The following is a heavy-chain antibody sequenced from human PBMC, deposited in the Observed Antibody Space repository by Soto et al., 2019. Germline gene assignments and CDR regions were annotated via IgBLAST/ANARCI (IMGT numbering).Heavy chain of an antibody. CDR2: ISGSGGST. J-gene: IGHJ4*02. Sequence: PGGSLRLSCAASGFTFSSYAMSWVRQAPGKGLEWVSAISGSGGSTYYADSVKGRFTISRDNSKNTLYLQMNSLRAEDTAVYYCAKGFNGDYGDYAATVDYWGQGTLVTVSS. V-gene: IGHV3-23*01. D-gene: IGHD4-17*01. CDR1: GFTFSSYA. CDR3: AKGFNGDYGDYAATVDY.